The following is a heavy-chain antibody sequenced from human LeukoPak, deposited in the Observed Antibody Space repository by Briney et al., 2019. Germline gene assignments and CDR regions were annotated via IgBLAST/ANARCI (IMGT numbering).Heavy chain of an antibody. CDR2: ISAYNGNT. CDR1: GYTFTSYG. CDR3: ARDRRGLFGPRFDY. J-gene: IGHJ4*02. D-gene: IGHD3-3*01. V-gene: IGHV1-18*01. Sequence: RASVKVSCKASGYTFTSYGISWVRQAPGQGLEWMGWISAYNGNTNYAQKLQGRVTMTTDTSTSTAYMELRSLRSDDTAVYYCARDRRGLFGPRFDYWGQRTLVTVSS.